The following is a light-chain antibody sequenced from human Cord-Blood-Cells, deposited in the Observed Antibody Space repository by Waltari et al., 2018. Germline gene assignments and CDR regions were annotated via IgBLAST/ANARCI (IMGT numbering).Light chain of an antibody. CDR2: AAS. Sequence: DIQMTQSPSSLSASVGDRVTITCRASQSISSYLNWYQKEPGKAPKLLIYAASSLQSGVPSRLSGSGSGTDFTLTISSLQPEDFATYYCQQSYSTPYSFGQGTKLEIK. CDR3: QQSYSTPYS. CDR1: QSISSY. V-gene: IGKV1-39*01. J-gene: IGKJ2*03.